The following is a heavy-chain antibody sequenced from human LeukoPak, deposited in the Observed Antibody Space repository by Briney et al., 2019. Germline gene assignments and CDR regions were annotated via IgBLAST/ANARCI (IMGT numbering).Heavy chain of an antibody. Sequence: AGGSLRLSCAASGFTFSSYSMNWVRQAPGKGLEWVPYISSSSSTIYYADSVKGRFTISRDNAKNSLYLQMNSLRAEDTAVYYCASNRYGGNSVRAFDIWGQGTMVTVSS. J-gene: IGHJ3*02. D-gene: IGHD4-23*01. CDR2: ISSSSSTI. CDR3: ASNRYGGNSVRAFDI. V-gene: IGHV3-48*04. CDR1: GFTFSSYS.